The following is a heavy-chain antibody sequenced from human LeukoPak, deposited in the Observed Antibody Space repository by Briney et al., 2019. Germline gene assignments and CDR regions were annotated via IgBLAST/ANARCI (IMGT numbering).Heavy chain of an antibody. CDR2: IYSSGNT. Sequence: SETLSLTCSVSGVSISSGSNYWGWIRQPPGKTLEWIGSIYSSGNTYYNPSLKSRVIILIDTARNHFSLNLSSVTAADTAVYYCARSDGYGLVGIWGQGTMVTVSS. V-gene: IGHV4-39*07. D-gene: IGHD3-10*01. CDR3: ARSDGYGLVGI. CDR1: GVSISSGSNY. J-gene: IGHJ3*02.